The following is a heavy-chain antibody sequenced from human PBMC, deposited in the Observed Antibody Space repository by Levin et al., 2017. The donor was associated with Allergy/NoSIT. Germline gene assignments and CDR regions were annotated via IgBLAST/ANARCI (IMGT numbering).Heavy chain of an antibody. CDR2: ISGSGGST. J-gene: IGHJ4*02. V-gene: IGHV3-23*01. CDR3: AKDFSPGIAVAGFDY. CDR1: GFTFSSYA. Sequence: GGSLRLSCAASGFTFSSYAMSWVRQAPGKGLEWVSAISGSGGSTYYADSVKGRFTISRDNSKNTLYLQMNSLRAEDTAVYYCAKDFSPGIAVAGFDYWGQGTLVTVSS. D-gene: IGHD6-19*01.